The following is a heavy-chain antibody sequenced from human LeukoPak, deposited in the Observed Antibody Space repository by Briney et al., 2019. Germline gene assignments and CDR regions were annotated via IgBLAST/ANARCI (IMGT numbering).Heavy chain of an antibody. D-gene: IGHD2-2*01. CDR3: ARDPGRLIVVVPAAPRWYFDL. V-gene: IGHV4-31*03. Sequence: PSETLSLTCTVSGGSISSGGYYWSWIRQHPGKGLEWIGYIYYSGSTYYNPSLKSRVTISVDTSKNQFSLKLSSVTAADTAVYYCARDPGRLIVVVPAAPRWYFDLWGRGTLVTVSS. J-gene: IGHJ2*01. CDR1: GGSISSGGYY. CDR2: IYYSGST.